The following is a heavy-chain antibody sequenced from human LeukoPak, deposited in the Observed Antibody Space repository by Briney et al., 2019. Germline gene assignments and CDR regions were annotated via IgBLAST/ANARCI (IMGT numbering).Heavy chain of an antibody. J-gene: IGHJ4*02. CDR1: GFSFSTNY. CDR2: IYAGGGT. CDR3: ARDRGTLVRGVTDFDY. V-gene: IGHV3-66*01. Sequence: PGGSLRLSCSASGFSFSTNYISWVRQAPGQGLEWISMIYAGGGTYSADSVTGRFTISRDNSKNPVDLQMNSLRAEDTAVYYCARDRGTLVRGVTDFDYWGQGTLVTVSS. D-gene: IGHD3-10*01.